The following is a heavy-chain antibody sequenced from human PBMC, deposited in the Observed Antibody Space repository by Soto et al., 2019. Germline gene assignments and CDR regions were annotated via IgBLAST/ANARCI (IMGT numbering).Heavy chain of an antibody. J-gene: IGHJ4*02. CDR2: IRSKAYGGTT. V-gene: IGHV3-49*04. Sequence: PGWSLRLSCTASGFTFGDYAMSWVRQAPGKGLEWVGFIRSKAYGGTTEYAASVKGRFTISRDDSKSIAYLQMNSLKTEDTAVYYCTRVYYYDSSGYYWFDYWGQRTLVTVSS. D-gene: IGHD3-22*01. CDR3: TRVYYYDSSGYYWFDY. CDR1: GFTFGDYA.